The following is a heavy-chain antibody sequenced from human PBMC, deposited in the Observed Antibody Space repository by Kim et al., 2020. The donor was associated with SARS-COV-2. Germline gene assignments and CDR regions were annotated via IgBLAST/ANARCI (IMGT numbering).Heavy chain of an antibody. CDR3: ARASRSTMFGVVTAPGAFDI. V-gene: IGHV4-59*01. D-gene: IGHD3-3*01. CDR2: IYYSGST. J-gene: IGHJ3*02. Sequence: SETLSLTCTASGGSISSYYWSWIRQPPGKGLEWIGYIYYSGSTNYNPSLKSRVTISVDTSKNQFSLKLSSVTAADTAVYYCARASRSTMFGVVTAPGAFDIWGQATMVTVSS. CDR1: GGSISSYY.